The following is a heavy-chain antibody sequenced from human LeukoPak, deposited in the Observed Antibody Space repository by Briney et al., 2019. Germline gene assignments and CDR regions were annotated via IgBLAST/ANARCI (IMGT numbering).Heavy chain of an antibody. Sequence: PGGSLRLSCVASGITFRRYWMHWVRQAPGKGLVWVSRINSDGTTTTTSYADSVKGRFTISRDDAKSTLYLRMDSLTAEDTAVYYCARGGGGSSYGYDYWGQGTLVTVSS. V-gene: IGHV3-74*01. CDR3: ARGGGGSSYGYDY. J-gene: IGHJ4*02. CDR2: INSDGTTTTT. D-gene: IGHD5-18*01. CDR1: GITFRRYW.